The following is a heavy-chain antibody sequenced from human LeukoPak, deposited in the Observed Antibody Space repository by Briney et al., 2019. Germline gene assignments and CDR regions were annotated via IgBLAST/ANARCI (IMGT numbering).Heavy chain of an antibody. D-gene: IGHD7-27*01. CDR2: INHSGST. J-gene: IGHJ6*02. Sequence: SQTLSLTCTVSGGSISSGGYYWSWIRQHPGKGLEWIGEINHSGSTNYNPSLKSRVTISVDTSKNQFSLKLSSVTAADTAVYYCAPMTRTNWGYGPNYYYGMDVWGQGTTVTVSS. CDR3: APMTRTNWGYGPNYYYGMDV. CDR1: GGSISSGGYY. V-gene: IGHV4-31*03.